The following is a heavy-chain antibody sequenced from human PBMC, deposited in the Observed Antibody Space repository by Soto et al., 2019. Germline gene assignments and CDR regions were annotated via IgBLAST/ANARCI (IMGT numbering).Heavy chain of an antibody. Sequence: QVHLVQSGAEVKKPGASVKVSCKASGYTFTSYGITWVRQAPGQGLEWMGWISAHNGNTDYAQKLQGRVIVTRDTSTRTAYMELRSLISDDTAVSYCARGRYGDYWSQGALVTVSS. J-gene: IGHJ4*02. CDR3: ARGRYGDY. CDR1: GYTFTSYG. D-gene: IGHD1-1*01. V-gene: IGHV1-18*01. CDR2: ISAHNGNT.